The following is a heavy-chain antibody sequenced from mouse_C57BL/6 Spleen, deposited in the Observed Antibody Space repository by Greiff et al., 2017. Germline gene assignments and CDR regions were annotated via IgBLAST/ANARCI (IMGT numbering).Heavy chain of an antibody. V-gene: IGHV1-19*01. J-gene: IGHJ2*01. CDR2: INPYNGGT. CDR1: GYTFTDYY. Sequence: EVQLQQSGPVLVKPGASVKMSCKASGYTFTDYYMNWVKQSHGKSLEWIGVINPYNGGTSYNQKFKGKATLTVDKSSSTAYMELNSLTSEDSAVXYCATPTDWDVDYRGQGTTHTVSS. CDR3: ATPTDWDVDY. D-gene: IGHD4-1*01.